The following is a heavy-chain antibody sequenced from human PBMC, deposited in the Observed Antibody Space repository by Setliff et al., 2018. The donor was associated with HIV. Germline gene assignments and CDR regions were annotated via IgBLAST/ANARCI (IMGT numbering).Heavy chain of an antibody. D-gene: IGHD2-21*01. CDR2: ISIGSGAAI. CDR1: GFTFRNYN. CDR3: ARGQFRLRPDSLDL. Sequence: GGSLRLSCAASGFTFRNYNFNWVRQAPGRGLEWVSSISIGSGAAIYYAESVQGRFTVSRDNSKNSLYLQMNSLRVEDTAVYYCARGQFRLRPDSLDLWGQGTLVTVSS. V-gene: IGHV3-21*01. J-gene: IGHJ4*03.